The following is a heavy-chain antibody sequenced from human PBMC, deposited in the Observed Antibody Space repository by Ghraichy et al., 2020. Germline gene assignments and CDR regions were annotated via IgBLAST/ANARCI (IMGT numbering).Heavy chain of an antibody. D-gene: IGHD6-13*01. CDR1: GGSISSSGYY. Sequence: SETLSLTCTVSGGSISSSGYYWGWIRQPPGKGLEWIGSIYYTGSTYYNPSLKVRVTISVDTSKIQFSLKVSSVTAADTAVYYCASGEQLPRFDPWGQGALVTVSS. J-gene: IGHJ5*02. V-gene: IGHV4-39*01. CDR2: IYYTGST. CDR3: ASGEQLPRFDP.